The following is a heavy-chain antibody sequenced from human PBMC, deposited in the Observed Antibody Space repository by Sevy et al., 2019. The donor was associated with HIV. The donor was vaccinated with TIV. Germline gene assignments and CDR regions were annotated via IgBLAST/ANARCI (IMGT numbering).Heavy chain of an antibody. CDR1: GFTFSSYW. Sequence: GGSLRLSCAASGFTFSSYWMSWVRQAPGKGLEWVATINQDGSGTCYVDSVKGRFTISRHNPRKSLYLQMNSLSAEDTAVYYCARLFYGSADYWGQGTPVTVSS. CDR3: ARLFYGSADY. J-gene: IGHJ4*02. V-gene: IGHV3-7*01. CDR2: INQDGSGT. D-gene: IGHD3-10*01.